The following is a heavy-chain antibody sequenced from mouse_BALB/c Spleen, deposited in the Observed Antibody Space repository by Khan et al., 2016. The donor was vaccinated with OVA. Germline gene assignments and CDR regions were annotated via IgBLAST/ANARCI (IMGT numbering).Heavy chain of an antibody. CDR2: ISTYYGDA. D-gene: IGHD1-3*01. Sequence: QVGLQQSGAELVRPGVSVKISCKGSGYTFTDFAMHWVKQSHAKSLEWIGVISTYYGDADYNQKFKGKATMTVDKSSSTAYMELARLTSEDSAIYYCARGSGNSRFAYWGQGTLVTVSA. V-gene: IGHV1S137*01. CDR3: ARGSGNSRFAY. J-gene: IGHJ3*01. CDR1: GYTFTDFA.